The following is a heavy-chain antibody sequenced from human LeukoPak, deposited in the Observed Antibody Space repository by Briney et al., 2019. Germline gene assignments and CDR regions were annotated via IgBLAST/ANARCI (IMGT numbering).Heavy chain of an antibody. D-gene: IGHD2-15*01. J-gene: IGHJ4*02. CDR2: INHSGST. CDR1: GGSFSGYY. CDR3: ARFHCSGGSCYSYFDY. V-gene: IGHV4-34*01. Sequence: PSETLSLTCAVYGGSFSGYYWSWIRQPPGKGLEWIGEINHSGSTNYNPSLKSRVTISVDTSKNQFSLKLSSVTAADTAVYYCARFHCSGGSCYSYFDYWGQGTLVTVSS.